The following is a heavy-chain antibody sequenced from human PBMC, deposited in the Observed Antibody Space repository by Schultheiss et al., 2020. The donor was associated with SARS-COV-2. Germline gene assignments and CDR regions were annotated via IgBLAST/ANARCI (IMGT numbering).Heavy chain of an antibody. CDR2: ISSTSNSI. Sequence: GGSLRLSCAASGFTFSSYAMNWVRQAPGKGLEWVSSISSTSNSIFYADSVKGRFTISRDNAKNSLYLQMNSLRAEDTAVYYCARDESLLPSPVRGGIVVVPAAPFYMDVWGKGTTVTVSS. V-gene: IGHV3-21*01. J-gene: IGHJ6*03. D-gene: IGHD2-2*01. CDR3: ARDESLLPSPVRGGIVVVPAAPFYMDV. CDR1: GFTFSSYA.